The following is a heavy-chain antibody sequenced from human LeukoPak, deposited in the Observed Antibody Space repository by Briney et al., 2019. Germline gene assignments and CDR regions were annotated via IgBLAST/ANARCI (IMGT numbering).Heavy chain of an antibody. CDR1: GGTFSSYA. CDR2: IIPIFGTA. D-gene: IGHD6-19*01. CDR3: ARAVADVDYFDY. Sequence: ASVKVSCKASGGTFSSYAISWVRQAPGQGLEWMGGIIPIFGTANYAQKFQGRVTMTRDTSTSTVYMELSSLRSEDTAVYYCARAVADVDYFDYWGQETLVTVSS. J-gene: IGHJ4*02. V-gene: IGHV1-69*05.